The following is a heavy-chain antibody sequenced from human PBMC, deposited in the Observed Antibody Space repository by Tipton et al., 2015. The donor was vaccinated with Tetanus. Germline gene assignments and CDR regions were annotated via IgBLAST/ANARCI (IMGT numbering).Heavy chain of an antibody. Sequence: TLSLTCTVSGGSIISYYWSWIRQPAGKGLVWIGRVYSSGSTHYNPSLKSRVTMSLDTSKKQFSLSLNSVTAADTAVYFCARGVWFGPGPRYYFDYWGQGTLVTVSS. V-gene: IGHV4-4*07. D-gene: IGHD3-10*01. CDR2: VYSSGST. CDR1: GGSIISYY. CDR3: ARGVWFGPGPRYYFDY. J-gene: IGHJ4*02.